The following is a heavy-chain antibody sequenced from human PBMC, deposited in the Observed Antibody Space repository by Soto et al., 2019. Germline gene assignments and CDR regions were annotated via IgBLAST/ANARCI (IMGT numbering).Heavy chain of an antibody. CDR2: IWYDGSNK. D-gene: IGHD3-16*01. V-gene: IGHV3-33*01. CDR1: GFMFRNYD. CDR3: ARGAQVLDY. J-gene: IGHJ4*02. Sequence: QVQLVDSGGGVVQPGRSLRLSCAASGFMFRNYDMHWVRQAPGKGLEWVAVIWYDGSNKYYADSVKGRFTISRDNSKNTLSLQMNTLRGDDTAVYYCARGAQVLDYWGQGTLVTVSS.